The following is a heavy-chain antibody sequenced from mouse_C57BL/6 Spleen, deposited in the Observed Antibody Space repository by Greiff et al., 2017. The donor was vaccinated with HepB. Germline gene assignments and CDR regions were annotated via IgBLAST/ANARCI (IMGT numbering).Heavy chain of an antibody. J-gene: IGHJ3*01. D-gene: IGHD1-1*01. Sequence: EVQVVESGGGLVKPGGSLKLSCAASGFTFSDYGMHWVRQAPEKGLEWVAYISSGSSTIYYADTVKGRFTISRDNAKNTLFLQMTSLRSEDTAMYYCAQGYYGSSYWFAYWGQGTLVTVSA. CDR2: ISSGSSTI. CDR1: GFTFSDYG. V-gene: IGHV5-17*01. CDR3: AQGYYGSSYWFAY.